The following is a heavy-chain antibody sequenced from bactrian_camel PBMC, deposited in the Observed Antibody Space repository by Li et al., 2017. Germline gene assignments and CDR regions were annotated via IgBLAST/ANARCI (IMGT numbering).Heavy chain of an antibody. CDR2: LFTGASGT. Sequence: QLVESGGGSVPVGGSLRLSCAPPGYPGSRRYMAWVRQAPGEGLEWVASLFTGASGTDYSDSVKGRFTIAKDTTKNMLYLQMNTLKPEDTAVYYCVKGGGWHFGAFDFWGRGTQVTVS. CDR3: VKGGGWHFGAFDF. J-gene: IGHJ4*01. CDR1: GYPGSRRY. D-gene: IGHD5*01. V-gene: IGHV3S28*01.